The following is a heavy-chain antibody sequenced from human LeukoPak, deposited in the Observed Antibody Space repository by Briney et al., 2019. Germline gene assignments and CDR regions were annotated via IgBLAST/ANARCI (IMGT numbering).Heavy chain of an antibody. CDR3: ARVSVGYGYVRGNYYYYMDV. CDR1: GGSISSGSYY. V-gene: IGHV4-61*02. Sequence: SETLSRTCTVSGGSISSGSYYWNWIRQPAGKGLEWIGRIYSSGSTNYNPSLKSRVTISVDTSKNQFSLKLSSVTAADTAVYYCARVSVGYGYVRGNYYYYMDVWGKGTTVTVSS. CDR2: IYSSGST. J-gene: IGHJ6*03. D-gene: IGHD5-18*01.